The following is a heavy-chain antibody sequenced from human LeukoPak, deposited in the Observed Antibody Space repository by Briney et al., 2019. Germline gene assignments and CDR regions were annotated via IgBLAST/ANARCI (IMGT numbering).Heavy chain of an antibody. CDR1: GGSITSGTDY. D-gene: IGHD1-26*01. Sequence: PSQTLSLTCTVSGGSITSGTDYWSWIRQPAGKGLEWIGRLYSSGSTNDNPSLKSRLTISADTSKNQFSLKLSSVTAADTAVYYCARSGGSNPYYYFYYYMDVWGKGTTVTVSS. CDR2: LYSSGST. V-gene: IGHV4-61*02. J-gene: IGHJ6*03. CDR3: ARSGGSNPYYYFYYYMDV.